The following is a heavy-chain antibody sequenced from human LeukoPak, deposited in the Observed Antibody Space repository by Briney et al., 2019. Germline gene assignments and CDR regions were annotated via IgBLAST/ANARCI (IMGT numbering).Heavy chain of an antibody. D-gene: IGHD6-13*01. V-gene: IGHV4-59*08. CDR2: IDYSEGT. J-gene: IGHJ5*02. Sequence: SETLSLTCSVSGGTLSRNYWSWIRQPPGKGLEWIAYIDYSEGTNYNPSLKSRLTISVDTSKNQFSLKLSSVTAADTAVYYCARSSGYSSSGGLNWFDTWGQGTLVTVSS. CDR3: ARSSGYSSSGGLNWFDT. CDR1: GGTLSRNY.